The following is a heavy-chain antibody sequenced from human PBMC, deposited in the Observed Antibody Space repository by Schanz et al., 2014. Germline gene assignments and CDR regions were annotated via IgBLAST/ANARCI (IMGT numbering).Heavy chain of an antibody. J-gene: IGHJ5*02. CDR3: AREPLSGYNWFDP. V-gene: IGHV4-31*03. CDR1: GDSISSGGYY. Sequence: QVQLQESGPGLVKPSQTLSLTCTVSGDSISSGGYYWSWIRQHPGKGLEWIGYISYSGVTYYNPSLKSRVTKPMPTPKNQFSLKLISVPAADTAVYYCAREPLSGYNWFDPWGQGSLXTVSS. D-gene: IGHD6-25*01. CDR2: ISYSGVT.